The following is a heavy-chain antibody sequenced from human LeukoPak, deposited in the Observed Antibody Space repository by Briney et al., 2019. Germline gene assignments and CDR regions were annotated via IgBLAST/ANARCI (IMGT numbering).Heavy chain of an antibody. CDR3: VSHFDWFRY. D-gene: IGHD3-9*01. Sequence: ASVKVSCKASGYAFTSYYMHWVRQAPGQGLEWMGVINPSGGSTTYAQKFQGRVTMTRDTSTSTVYMELSSLRSEDTAVFYCVSHFDWFRYWGQGTLVTVSS. CDR2: INPSGGST. CDR1: GYAFTSYY. J-gene: IGHJ4*02. V-gene: IGHV1-46*01.